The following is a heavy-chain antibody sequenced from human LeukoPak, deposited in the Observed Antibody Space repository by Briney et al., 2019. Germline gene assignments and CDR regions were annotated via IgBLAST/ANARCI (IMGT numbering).Heavy chain of an antibody. Sequence: GGSLRLSCAASGFTFSSYAMNWVRQAPGKGLEWVSGISGSGGSTYYADSVKGRFTISRDNSKNTLYLQMNSLRVEDTAAYYCAKCTTGNTHYPIDYWGQGTLVTVSS. CDR3: AKCTTGNTHYPIDY. V-gene: IGHV3-23*01. D-gene: IGHD4-17*01. J-gene: IGHJ4*02. CDR2: ISGSGGST. CDR1: GFTFSSYA.